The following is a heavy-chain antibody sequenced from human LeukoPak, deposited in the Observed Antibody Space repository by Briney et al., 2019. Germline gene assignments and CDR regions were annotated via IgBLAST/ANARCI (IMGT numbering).Heavy chain of an antibody. CDR3: ARGTGEGYSYGRYFFDY. D-gene: IGHD5-18*01. J-gene: IGHJ4*02. V-gene: IGHV1-2*02. CDR2: INPNSGAT. Sequence: AASVKVSCKASGYTFTGYYIHWVRQAPGQGLEWMGWINPNSGATNYAQKFQGRVTMTRDTSISTAYIILSSLTSDDTAVFYCARGTGEGYSYGRYFFDYWGQGTLVTVSS. CDR1: GYTFTGYY.